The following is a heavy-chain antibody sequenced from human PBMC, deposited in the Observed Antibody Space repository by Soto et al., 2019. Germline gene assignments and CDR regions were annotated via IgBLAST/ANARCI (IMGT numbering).Heavy chain of an antibody. J-gene: IGHJ4*02. D-gene: IGHD5-12*01. Sequence: PGGSLRLSCAASGFTFSSYSMNWVRQAPGKGLEWVSYISSSSSYIYYADSVKGRFTISRDNAKNSLYLQMNSLRAEDTAVYYCARDEERWLQYQPFGYWGQGTLVTVSS. CDR3: ARDEERWLQYQPFGY. CDR2: ISSSSSYI. CDR1: GFTFSSYS. V-gene: IGHV3-21*05.